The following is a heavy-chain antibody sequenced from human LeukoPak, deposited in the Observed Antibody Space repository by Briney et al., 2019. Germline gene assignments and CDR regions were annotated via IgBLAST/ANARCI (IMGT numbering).Heavy chain of an antibody. CDR2: TYYRSKWYI. Sequence: SQTLSLTCALSGDSVSSNSAAWHWIRQSPSRGLEWLGRTYYRSKWYIDYAVSVQSRITINPDTSKNQFSLQLSSVTPEDTAVYYCSRASGRAYSNTWHNALRIWGQGTMVTVSS. J-gene: IGHJ3*02. V-gene: IGHV6-1*01. CDR3: SRASGRAYSNTWHNALRI. CDR1: GDSVSSNSAA. D-gene: IGHD6-13*01.